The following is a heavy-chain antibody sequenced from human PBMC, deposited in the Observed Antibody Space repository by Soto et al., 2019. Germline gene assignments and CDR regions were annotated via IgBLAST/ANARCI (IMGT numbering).Heavy chain of an antibody. V-gene: IGHV4-59*01. Sequence: QVQLQESGPGLVKPSETLSLTCTVSGGSISSYYWSWIRQPPGKGLEWIGYIYYSVSTNYNPSLKSRVTISVDTSKNQFSLKLSSVTAADTAVYYCARAQIAASGTFDYWGQGTLVTVSS. J-gene: IGHJ4*02. CDR3: ARAQIAASGTFDY. CDR2: IYYSVST. CDR1: GGSISSYY. D-gene: IGHD6-13*01.